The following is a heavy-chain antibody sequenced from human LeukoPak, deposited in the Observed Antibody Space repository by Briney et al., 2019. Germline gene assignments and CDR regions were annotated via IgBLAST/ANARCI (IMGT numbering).Heavy chain of an antibody. CDR2: ISSSSSTI. V-gene: IGHV3-48*04. J-gene: IGHJ4*02. Sequence: GGSLRLSCAASGFTFSSYSMNWVRQAPGKGLEWVSYISSSSSTIYYADSVKGRFTISRDNAKNSLYLQMNSLRAEDTAVYYCAKDLIYYDSSGLGYWGQGTLVTVSS. CDR1: GFTFSSYS. D-gene: IGHD3-22*01. CDR3: AKDLIYYDSSGLGY.